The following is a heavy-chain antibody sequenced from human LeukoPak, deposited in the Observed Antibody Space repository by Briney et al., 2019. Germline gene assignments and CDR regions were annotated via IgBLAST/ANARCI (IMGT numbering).Heavy chain of an antibody. CDR1: GGSISSSNW. J-gene: IGHJ6*03. CDR2: IYHSGST. D-gene: IGHD1-26*01. Sequence: PSETLSLTCAVSGGSISSSNWWSWVRQPPGKGLEWIGEIYHSGSTNYNPSPKSRVTISVDTSKNQFSLKLRSVTAADTAVYYCARGGGLGAYYYYMDVWGKGTTVTISS. V-gene: IGHV4-4*02. CDR3: ARGGGLGAYYYYMDV.